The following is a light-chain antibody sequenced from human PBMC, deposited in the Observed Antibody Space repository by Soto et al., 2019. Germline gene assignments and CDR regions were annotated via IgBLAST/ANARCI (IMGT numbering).Light chain of an antibody. V-gene: IGKV3-15*01. CDR3: QQYNNWPPT. CDR1: QSVTSN. CDR2: GAS. Sequence: EIVMTQSPANLSVSPGERATLSCRASQSVTSNLAWYQQKPGQAPRLLICGASTRATGIPARFSGSGSGTEFTLTISSPQSEDFAVYYCQQYNNWPPTFGQGTRLEIK. J-gene: IGKJ5*01.